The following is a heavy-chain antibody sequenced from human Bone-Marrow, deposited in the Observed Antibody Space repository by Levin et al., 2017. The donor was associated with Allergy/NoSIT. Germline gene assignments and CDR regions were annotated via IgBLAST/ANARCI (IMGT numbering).Heavy chain of an antibody. V-gene: IGHV3-7*01. D-gene: IGHD2/OR15-2a*01. CDR3: ARHAYFYFDY. J-gene: IGHJ4*02. CDR2: VKNDGSER. CDR1: GFTFNNYW. Sequence: PGGSLRLSCAASGFTFNNYWMTWVRQAPGKGLEWVANVKNDGSERYNVDSVKGRFTISRDNAKNSVYLQMNGLRAEDTAVYYCARHAYFYFDYWGQGILVTVSS.